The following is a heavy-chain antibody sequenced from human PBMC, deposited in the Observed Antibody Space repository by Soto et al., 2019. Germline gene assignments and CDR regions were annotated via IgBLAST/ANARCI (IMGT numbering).Heavy chain of an antibody. J-gene: IGHJ4*02. D-gene: IGHD6-19*01. CDR1: GSTVNNDSFS. CDR2: ISSSGRA. V-gene: IGHV4-31*03. CDR3: ARSVFALIAEAGMRYFDS. Sequence: LCLPSTTSGSTVNNDSFSWTWSGHISGVAPELIGHISSSGRASYSPSLKRRVAISLDASKNHFSLQLTSVTAADTAVYYCARSVFALIAEAGMRYFDSWGLGTLVTVSS.